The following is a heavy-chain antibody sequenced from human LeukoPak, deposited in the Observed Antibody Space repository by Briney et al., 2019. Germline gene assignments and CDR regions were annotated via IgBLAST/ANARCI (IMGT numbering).Heavy chain of an antibody. V-gene: IGHV3-48*01. CDR1: GFTFSSYA. Sequence: GGSLRLSCAASGFTFSSYAMHWVRQAPGKRLEWVAYVSGSGSTVYYADSVKGRFTISRDNGKSSLYLQMNSLRVEDTALYYCVRQFASWGQGTLVTVSS. J-gene: IGHJ4*02. CDR2: VSGSGSTV. CDR3: VRQFAS.